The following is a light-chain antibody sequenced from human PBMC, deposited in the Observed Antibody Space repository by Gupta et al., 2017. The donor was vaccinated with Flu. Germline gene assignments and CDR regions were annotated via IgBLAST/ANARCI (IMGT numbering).Light chain of an antibody. Sequence: TVTISCSGSYSSIGTNYVSWYQQLPGTAPKLLIYENNKRPSGIPDRFSGSKSDTSATLGITGLQTGDEADYYCGTWDSSLDAGVFGGGTILTVL. CDR3: GTWDSSLDAGV. CDR1: YSSIGTNY. J-gene: IGLJ3*02. V-gene: IGLV1-51*02. CDR2: ENN.